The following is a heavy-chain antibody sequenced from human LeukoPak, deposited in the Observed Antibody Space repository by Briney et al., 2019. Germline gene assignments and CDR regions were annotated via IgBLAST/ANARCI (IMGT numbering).Heavy chain of an antibody. D-gene: IGHD4-17*01. CDR3: ARLFGGVTTFDY. V-gene: IGHV4-59*11. J-gene: IGHJ4*02. Sequence: PSETLSLTCTVSGGSISSHYWSWIRQPPGKGLEWIGYIYYSGSTNYNPSLKSRVTISVDTSKNQFSLKLSSVTAADTAVYYCARLFGGVTTFDYWGQGTLVTVSS. CDR1: GGSISSHY. CDR2: IYYSGST.